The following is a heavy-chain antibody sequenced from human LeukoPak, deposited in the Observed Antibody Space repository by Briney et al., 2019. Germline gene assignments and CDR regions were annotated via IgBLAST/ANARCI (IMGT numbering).Heavy chain of an antibody. CDR1: GYTFTDDG. V-gene: IGHV1-18*01. CDR2: ISPYNGNT. CDR3: ARIQVNWYGEVTPLSPPNYGMDV. D-gene: IGHD3-10*01. J-gene: IGHJ6*02. Sequence: ASVEVSCKASGYTFTDDGISWVRQAPGQGLEGMGWISPYNGNTKYADKVLGRVTMSTDIATTTAYMELRGLRSDDTAVYYCARIQVNWYGEVTPLSPPNYGMDVWGQGTTVIVSS.